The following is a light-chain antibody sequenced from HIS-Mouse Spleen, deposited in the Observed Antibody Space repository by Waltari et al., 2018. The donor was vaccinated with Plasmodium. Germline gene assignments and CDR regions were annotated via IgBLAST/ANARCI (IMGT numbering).Light chain of an antibody. CDR3: QQYNNWPRGT. Sequence: EIVMTQSPATLSVSPGERATLSCRSSQSVSSNLAWYQQKPGQAPRLRIYGASTRATGIPARFSGSGSETEFTLTISSMQSEDFAVYYCQQYNNWPRGTFGQGTKVEIK. CDR1: QSVSSN. CDR2: GAS. V-gene: IGKV3-15*01. J-gene: IGKJ1*01.